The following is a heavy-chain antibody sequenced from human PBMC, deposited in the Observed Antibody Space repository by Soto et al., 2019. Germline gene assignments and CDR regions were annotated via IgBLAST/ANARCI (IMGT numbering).Heavy chain of an antibody. CDR3: ARAVSPYFGTWFDP. J-gene: IGHJ5*02. D-gene: IGHD3-10*01. Sequence: SETLSLTCAVSGGSITSGNSYSWAWIRQPPGRGLEWIGSISQTGATSYHPSLKSRVSVSLDKSKNQFSLRLSSVTAADMAVYYCARAVSPYFGTWFDPWGQGTLVTAPQ. CDR2: ISQTGAT. V-gene: IGHV4-30-2*01. CDR1: GGSITSGNSYS.